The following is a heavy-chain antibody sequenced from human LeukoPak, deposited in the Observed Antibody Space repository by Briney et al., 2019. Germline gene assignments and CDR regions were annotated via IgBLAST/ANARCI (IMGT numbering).Heavy chain of an antibody. Sequence: GASVKVSCKASGYTFTSYAMHWVRQAPGQGLEWMGWINAGNGNTKYSQKFQGRVTITRDTSASTAYMELSSLRSEDTAVYYCARVPYGSGVGFWFDPWGQGTLVTVSS. CDR1: GYTFTSYA. J-gene: IGHJ5*02. CDR2: INAGNGNT. V-gene: IGHV1-3*01. D-gene: IGHD3-10*01. CDR3: ARVPYGSGVGFWFDP.